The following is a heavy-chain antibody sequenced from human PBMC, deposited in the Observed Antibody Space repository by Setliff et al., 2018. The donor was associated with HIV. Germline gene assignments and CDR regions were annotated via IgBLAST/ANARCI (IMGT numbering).Heavy chain of an antibody. D-gene: IGHD3-10*01. CDR3: AAASNRRVRGVNLHYYYYMDV. CDR2: IVVGSYNT. J-gene: IGHJ6*03. CDR1: GFTFTNSA. V-gene: IGHV1-58*02. Sequence: SVKVSGKASGFTFTNSAMQWVRQARGQRLEWIGWIVVGSYNTNYAQKFQERVTITRDLSTSTAYMELSSLRSEDTAVYYCAAASNRRVRGVNLHYYYYMDVWGKVTTVTVSS.